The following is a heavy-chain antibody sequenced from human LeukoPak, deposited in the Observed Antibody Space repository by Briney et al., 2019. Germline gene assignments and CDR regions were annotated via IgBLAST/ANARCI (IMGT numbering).Heavy chain of an antibody. Sequence: SVKVSCKASRGTFSSYAISWVRQAPGQGREWVGGIIPIFGTANYAQKFQGRVTITADESTSTAYMELSSLRSEDTAVYYCARDRYYDSSGYWPLWGQGTLVTVSS. J-gene: IGHJ4*02. CDR2: IIPIFGTA. CDR3: ARDRYYDSSGYWPL. CDR1: RGTFSSYA. D-gene: IGHD3-22*01. V-gene: IGHV1-69*13.